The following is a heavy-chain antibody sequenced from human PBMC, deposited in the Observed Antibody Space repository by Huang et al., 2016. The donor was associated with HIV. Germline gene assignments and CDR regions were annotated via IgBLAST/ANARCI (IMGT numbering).Heavy chain of an antibody. V-gene: IGHV4-59*11. J-gene: IGHJ4*02. CDR3: ARDHHDFWRGYRRMYFFDH. CDR2: IDYSGST. CDR1: GGSISTHY. Sequence: QVQLQESGPGLVKPSETLSLTCTVSGGSISTHYWSWIRQPPGKGLEWSGSIDYSGSTNYSPSPKSRVTILLDTSKNQFSLRVNSVTAADTAMYYCARDHHDFWRGYRRMYFFDHWGQGTLVTVSS. D-gene: IGHD3-3*01.